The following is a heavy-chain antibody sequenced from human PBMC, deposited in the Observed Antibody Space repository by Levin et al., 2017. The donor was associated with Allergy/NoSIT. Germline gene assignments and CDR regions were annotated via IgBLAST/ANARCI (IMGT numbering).Heavy chain of an antibody. D-gene: IGHD1-26*01. CDR2: IIPILGIA. CDR3: ARDGVARATEADDAFDI. V-gene: IGHV1-69*04. J-gene: IGHJ3*02. Sequence: SVKVSCKASGGTFSSYTISWVRQAPGQGLEWMGRIIPILGIANYAQKFQGRVTITADKSTSTAYMELSSLRSEDTAVYYCARDGVARATEADDAFDIWGQGTMVTVSS. CDR1: GGTFSSYT.